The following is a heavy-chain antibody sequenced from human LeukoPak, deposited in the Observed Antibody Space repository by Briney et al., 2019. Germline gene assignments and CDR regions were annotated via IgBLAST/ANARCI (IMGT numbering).Heavy chain of an antibody. CDR3: ARPYDTSGRSPKDAFDI. CDR2: INPNTGGT. Sequence: ASVKVSCKASGYTFTGYYMHWVRQAPGQGLEWMGWINPNTGGTNYAQKFQGRVTLTRDTSISTAYMELSRLRSDDTAVYYCARPYDTSGRSPKDAFDIWGQGTMVTVSS. CDR1: GYTFTGYY. D-gene: IGHD3-22*01. J-gene: IGHJ3*02. V-gene: IGHV1-2*02.